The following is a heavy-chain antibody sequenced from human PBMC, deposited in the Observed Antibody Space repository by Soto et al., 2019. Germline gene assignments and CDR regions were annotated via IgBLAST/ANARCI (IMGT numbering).Heavy chain of an antibody. CDR3: ARDEYSSPRGAFDL. CDR2: IYPSGIT. CDR1: GDSVTSFY. Sequence: PSETLSLTGTVSGDSVTSFYCNWIRQPAGQGLEWIGRIYPSGITIYNPSLENRVSMSVDRSRDQVSLTFSSVTAADTALYYCARDEYSSPRGAFDLLGQGTLVT. D-gene: IGHD6-19*01. J-gene: IGHJ3*01. V-gene: IGHV4-4*07.